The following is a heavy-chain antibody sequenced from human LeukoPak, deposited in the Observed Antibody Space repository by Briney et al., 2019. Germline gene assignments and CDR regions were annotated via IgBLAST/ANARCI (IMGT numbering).Heavy chain of an antibody. CDR1: GFTFSSYS. CDR2: ISSSSSYI. Sequence: PGGSLRLSCAASGFTFSSYSMNWVRQAPGKGLEWVSSISSSSSYIYYADSVKGRFTISRDNAKNPLYLQMNSLRAEDTAVYYCARVQWELLYPDYWGQGTLVTVSS. J-gene: IGHJ4*02. D-gene: IGHD1-26*01. CDR3: ARVQWELLYPDY. V-gene: IGHV3-21*01.